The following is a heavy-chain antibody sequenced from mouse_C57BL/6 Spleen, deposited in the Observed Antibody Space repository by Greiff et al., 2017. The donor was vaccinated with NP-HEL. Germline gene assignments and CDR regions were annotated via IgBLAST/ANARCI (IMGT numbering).Heavy chain of an antibody. J-gene: IGHJ2*01. Sequence: EVQLQQSGAELVKPGASVKLSCTASGFNIKDYYMHWVKQRTEQGLEWIGRIDPEDGETKYAPEFQGKATITADTSSNTAYLQLSSLTSEDTAVYYCASYYGSSSFDYWGQGTTLTVSS. CDR2: IDPEDGET. V-gene: IGHV14-2*01. CDR1: GFNIKDYY. CDR3: ASYYGSSSFDY. D-gene: IGHD1-1*01.